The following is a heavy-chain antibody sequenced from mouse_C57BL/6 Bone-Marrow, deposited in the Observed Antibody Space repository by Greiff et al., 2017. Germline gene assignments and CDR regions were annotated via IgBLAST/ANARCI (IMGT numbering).Heavy chain of an antibody. CDR1: GFNIKDDY. D-gene: IGHD1-3*01. V-gene: IGHV14-4*01. CDR2: IDPENGDT. J-gene: IGHJ1*03. CDR3: TTNSLDYWYFDV. Sequence: EVQLQQSGAELVRPGASVKLSCTASGFNIKDDYMHWVKQRPEQGLEWIGWIDPENGDTEYASKFQGKATITADTSSNTAYLQLSSLTSEDTAVYYCTTNSLDYWYFDVWGTGTTVTVSS.